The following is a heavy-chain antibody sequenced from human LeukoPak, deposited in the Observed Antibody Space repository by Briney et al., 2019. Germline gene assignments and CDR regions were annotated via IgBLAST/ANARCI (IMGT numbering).Heavy chain of an antibody. J-gene: IGHJ4*02. D-gene: IGHD5-12*01. CDR1: GGSTISSTYY. CDR2: IYYSGST. CDR3: ARQLSGYAPG. V-gene: IGHV4-39*01. Sequence: SETLSLTRTVSGGSTISSTYYWGWIRHPPGEGLEWIGCIYYSGSTYYNPSLKSRVTISVDTSKNQFSLKLSSVTAADTAVYYCARQLSGYAPGWGQGTLVTVSS.